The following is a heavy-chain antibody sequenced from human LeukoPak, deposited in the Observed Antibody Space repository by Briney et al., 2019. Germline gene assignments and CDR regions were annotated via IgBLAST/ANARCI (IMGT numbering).Heavy chain of an antibody. CDR3: ARVVVAATRVGGWFDP. CDR1: GYTFTGYY. CDR2: INPNSGGT. Sequence: ASVKVSCKASGYTFTGYYMHWVRQAPGQGLEWMGWINPNSGGTNYAQKLQGRVTMTTDTSTSTAYMELRSLRSDDTAVYYCARVVVAATRVGGWFDPWGQGTLVTVSS. D-gene: IGHD2-15*01. V-gene: IGHV1-2*02. J-gene: IGHJ5*02.